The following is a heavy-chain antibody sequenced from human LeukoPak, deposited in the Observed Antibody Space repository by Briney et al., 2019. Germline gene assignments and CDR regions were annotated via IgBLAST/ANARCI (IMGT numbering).Heavy chain of an antibody. CDR1: GFTFSSYG. D-gene: IGHD3-22*01. CDR3: AREGDYDSSGYYDY. Sequence: GGSLRLSCAASGFTFSSYGMHWVRQAPGKGLVWVAFIRYDGSNKYYADSVKGRFTISRDNSKNTLYLQMNSLRAEDTAVYYCAREGDYDSSGYYDYWGQGTLVTVSS. CDR2: IRYDGSNK. V-gene: IGHV3-30*02. J-gene: IGHJ4*02.